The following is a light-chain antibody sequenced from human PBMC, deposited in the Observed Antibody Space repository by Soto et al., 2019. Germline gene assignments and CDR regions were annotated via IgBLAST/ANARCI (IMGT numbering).Light chain of an antibody. J-gene: IGKJ2*01. CDR2: GAS. Sequence: EIVLTQSPATLSLSPGERATLSCRASQSVSRSYLAWYQQKPGQAPRLLIYGASSRATGIPDRFSGSGSGTDFTLTISGLEPEDFAVYYCQQYGSSPPYTFGQGTKLEIK. CDR1: QSVSRSY. CDR3: QQYGSSPPYT. V-gene: IGKV3-20*01.